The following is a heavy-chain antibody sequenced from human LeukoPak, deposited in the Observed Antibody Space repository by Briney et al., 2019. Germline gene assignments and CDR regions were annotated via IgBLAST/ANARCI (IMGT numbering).Heavy chain of an antibody. Sequence: ASVKVSCKASAYTFTSYDINWGRQATGQGLEWMGWLNPNSGNTGYAQKFQGRVTMTRNTSISTAYMELSSLSSEDTAVYYCARTRLAWKRDWGQGTLVTVSS. CDR3: ARTRLAWKRD. CDR2: LNPNSGNT. D-gene: IGHD1-1*01. J-gene: IGHJ4*02. V-gene: IGHV1-8*01. CDR1: AYTFTSYD.